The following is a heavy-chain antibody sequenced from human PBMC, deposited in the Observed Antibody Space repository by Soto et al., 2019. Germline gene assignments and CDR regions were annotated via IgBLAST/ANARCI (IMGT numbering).Heavy chain of an antibody. CDR3: ARWPTVTTGYYYYGMDV. CDR2: INAGNGNT. J-gene: IGHJ6*02. Sequence: QVPLVQSGAEVKKPGASVKVSCKASGYTFTSYAMRWVRQAPGQRLEWMGWINAGNGNTKYSQKFQGRVTITRDTSASTAYMELSSLRSEDTAVYYCARWPTVTTGYYYYGMDVWGQGTTVTVSS. V-gene: IGHV1-3*01. CDR1: GYTFTSYA. D-gene: IGHD4-17*01.